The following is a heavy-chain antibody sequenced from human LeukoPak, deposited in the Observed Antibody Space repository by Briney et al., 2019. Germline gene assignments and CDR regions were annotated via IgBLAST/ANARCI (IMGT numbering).Heavy chain of an antibody. CDR1: GGSISSYY. D-gene: IGHD3-9*01. J-gene: IGHJ5*02. CDR2: IYYSGST. V-gene: IGHV4-59*01. CDR3: ARGLRYFGTNWFDP. Sequence: SETLSLTCTVSGGSISSYYWSWIRQPSGKGLEWIGYIYYSGSTNYNPSLKNRVTISVDTSKNQFSLKLSSVTAADTAVYYCARGLRYFGTNWFDPWGQGTLVTVSS.